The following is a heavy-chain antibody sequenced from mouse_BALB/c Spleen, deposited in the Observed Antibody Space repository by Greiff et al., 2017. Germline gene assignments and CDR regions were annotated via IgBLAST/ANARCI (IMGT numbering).Heavy chain of an antibody. D-gene: IGHD1-1*02. CDR2: IRNKANGYTT. J-gene: IGHJ4*01. Sequence: EVQVVESGAGLVQPGGSVRLSCATSGFTFNDYYMSWVRQTPGKALEWFGVIRNKANGYTTEYSASVKGQFTISRDTYQNILYLQMNTLRAEDSATYYCARVYGGKARDYWGQGTPVTVSA. V-gene: IGHV7-3*02. CDR1: GFTFNDYY. CDR3: ARVYGGKARDY.